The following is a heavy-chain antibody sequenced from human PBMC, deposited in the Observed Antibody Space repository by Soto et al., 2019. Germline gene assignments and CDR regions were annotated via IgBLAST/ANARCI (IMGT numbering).Heavy chain of an antibody. D-gene: IGHD3-3*01. CDR1: GFTFSSYA. CDR2: ISYDGSNK. CDR3: AKDHSTIFGVVIADYYYGMDV. V-gene: IGHV3-30-3*01. Sequence: GGSLRLSCAASGFTFSSYALNWARQAPGQRQKWVAVISYDGSNKYNADSVKGRFTISRDNSKNTLYLQMNSLRAEDTAVYYCAKDHSTIFGVVIADYYYGMDVWGQGTTVTVSS. J-gene: IGHJ6*02.